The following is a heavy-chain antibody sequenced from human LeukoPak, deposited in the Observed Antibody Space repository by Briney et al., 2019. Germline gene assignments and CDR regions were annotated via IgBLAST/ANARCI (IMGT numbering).Heavy chain of an antibody. CDR2: ISSSSSTI. D-gene: IGHD3-22*01. CDR1: GFTFSSYS. V-gene: IGHV3-48*04. J-gene: IGHJ4*02. CDR3: ARDAHYYDTSGYFRAPFGY. Sequence: GGSLRLSCAASGFTFSSYSMNWVRQAPGKGLEWVSYISSSSSTIYYADSVKGRFTISRDNAKNSLYLQMNSLRAEDTAVYYCARDAHYYDTSGYFRAPFGYWGQGTLVTVSS.